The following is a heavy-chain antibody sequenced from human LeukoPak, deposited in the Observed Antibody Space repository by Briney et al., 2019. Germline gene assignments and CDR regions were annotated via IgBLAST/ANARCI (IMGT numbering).Heavy chain of an antibody. CDR2: VSPPGGGT. CDR1: GFTFSNHG. Sequence: GGSLRLSCAASGFTFSNHGMNWVRQAPGKGLEWLSGVSPPGGGTYYADSVKGRFTISRDDSKNTLSLQMNSLRVEDTAVYYCARDCKYGGNPRSVWYFDLWGRGTLVTVSS. CDR3: ARDCKYGGNPRSVWYFDL. V-gene: IGHV3-23*01. D-gene: IGHD4-23*01. J-gene: IGHJ2*01.